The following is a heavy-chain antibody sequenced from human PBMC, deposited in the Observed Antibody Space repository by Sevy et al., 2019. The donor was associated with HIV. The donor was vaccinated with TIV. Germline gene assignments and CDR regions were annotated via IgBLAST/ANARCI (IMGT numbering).Heavy chain of an antibody. CDR2: VYYTGGT. CDR1: GGSINSDH. CDR3: ARRNDFDI. V-gene: IGHV4-59*08. J-gene: IGHJ3*02. Sequence: AEILSLTCTVSGGSINSDHWNWIRQPPGKGLEWIGYVYYTGGTNYNPSLKNRVTISVDRTKNQFSLKLTSVTAADTAVYYCARRNDFDIWGQGTMVDVSS.